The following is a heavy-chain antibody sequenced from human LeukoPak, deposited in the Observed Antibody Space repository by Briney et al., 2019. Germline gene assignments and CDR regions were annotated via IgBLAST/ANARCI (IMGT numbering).Heavy chain of an antibody. V-gene: IGHV3-74*01. Sequence: QPGGSLRLSCAASGFTFSNYWMHWVRQAPGKGLVWVSRINSNGSSTNYADSVKGRFTISRDNAKNTLYLQMSSLRSEDTAVYYCARGPAAISKKNYNWFDPWGQGTLVTVSS. CDR3: ARGPAAISKKNYNWFDP. CDR1: GFTFSNYW. J-gene: IGHJ5*02. D-gene: IGHD2-2*02. CDR2: INSNGSST.